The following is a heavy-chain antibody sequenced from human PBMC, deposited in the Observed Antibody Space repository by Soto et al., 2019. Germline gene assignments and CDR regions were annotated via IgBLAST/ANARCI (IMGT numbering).Heavy chain of an antibody. Sequence: SVKVSCKSSGGTFSSYAISWVRQAPGEGLEWMGGIIPIFGTANYAQKFQGRVTITEDESTSTAYMELSSPSSEDKAVYYSARYPESSSGWFYYYGTDVWGKGTTVTNSS. CDR1: GGTFSSYA. J-gene: IGHJ6*04. V-gene: IGHV1-69*13. CDR3: ARYPESSSGWFYYYGTDV. D-gene: IGHD6-19*01. CDR2: IIPIFGTA.